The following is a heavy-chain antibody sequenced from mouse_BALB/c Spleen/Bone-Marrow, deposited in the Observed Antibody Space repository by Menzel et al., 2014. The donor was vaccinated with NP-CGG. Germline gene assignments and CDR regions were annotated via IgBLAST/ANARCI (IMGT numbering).Heavy chain of an antibody. CDR3: ALGGRRSEVAY. J-gene: IGHJ3*01. Sequence: VQLQQSGAELVKPGASVKLSCKASGFTFTNYWMHWVKQRPGQGLEWIGEIDPSGSYIQYNQKFKGKATLTVDKSSSTANMHLRSLTSDNTAVYCCALGGRRSEVAYRGQGTLVTVSA. CDR1: GFTFTNYW. V-gene: IGHV1-69*02. CDR2: IDPSGSYI. D-gene: IGHD1-1*01.